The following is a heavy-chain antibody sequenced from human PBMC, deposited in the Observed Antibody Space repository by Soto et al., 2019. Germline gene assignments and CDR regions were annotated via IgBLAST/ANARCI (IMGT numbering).Heavy chain of an antibody. Sequence: SETLSLTCTVSGGSISSSSYYWGWIREPPGKGLEWIGSIYYSGSTYYNPSLKSRVTISVDTSKNQFSLKLSSVTAADTAVYYCARRYYYGSGRFTWGQGTLVTVSS. V-gene: IGHV4-39*01. CDR3: ARRYYYGSGRFT. D-gene: IGHD3-10*01. CDR2: IYYSGST. J-gene: IGHJ4*01. CDR1: GGSISSSSYY.